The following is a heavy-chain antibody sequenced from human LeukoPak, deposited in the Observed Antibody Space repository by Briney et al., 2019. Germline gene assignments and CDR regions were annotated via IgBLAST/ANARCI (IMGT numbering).Heavy chain of an antibody. D-gene: IGHD3-22*01. Sequence: GASVTVSCKASGYTFTSYYMHWVRQAPGQGLEWMGIINPSGGSTSYAQKFQGRVTMTRDMSTSTVYMELSSLRSEDTAVYYCARAPNTMIVRKSAFDIWGQGTMVTVSS. J-gene: IGHJ3*02. CDR1: GYTFTSYY. CDR2: INPSGGST. V-gene: IGHV1-46*01. CDR3: ARAPNTMIVRKSAFDI.